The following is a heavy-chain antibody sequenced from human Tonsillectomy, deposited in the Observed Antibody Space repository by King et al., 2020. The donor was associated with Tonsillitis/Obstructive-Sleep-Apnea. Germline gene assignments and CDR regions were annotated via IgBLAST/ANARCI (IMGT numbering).Heavy chain of an antibody. V-gene: IGHV3-23*04. CDR1: GFTFSSYA. D-gene: IGHD1-26*01. J-gene: IGHJ4*02. CDR2: MSGSGGST. CDR3: AKVIVGATDLDY. Sequence: EVQLVESGGGLVQPGGSLRLSCAASGFTFSSYAMSWVRQAPGKGLEWVSAMSGSGGSTYYADSVKGRFTISRDNYKNTRYLQMNSLRAEDTAVYYCAKVIVGATDLDYWGQGCLVTVSS.